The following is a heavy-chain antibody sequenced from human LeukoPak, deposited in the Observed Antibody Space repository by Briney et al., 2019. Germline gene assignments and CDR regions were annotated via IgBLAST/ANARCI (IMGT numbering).Heavy chain of an antibody. CDR3: AKEIGIYCSSIDCSPGMDV. V-gene: IGHV3-30*18. D-gene: IGHD2-2*01. J-gene: IGHJ6*02. Sequence: GRSLRLSCAASGFXFSNYGMHWVRQAPGKGREWVAVISYDGSNKYYADSVKGRFTFSRDNSKNTLYLQMSSLRAEDTAVYYCAKEIGIYCSSIDCSPGMDVWGQGTTVTVSS. CDR1: GFXFSNYG. CDR2: ISYDGSNK.